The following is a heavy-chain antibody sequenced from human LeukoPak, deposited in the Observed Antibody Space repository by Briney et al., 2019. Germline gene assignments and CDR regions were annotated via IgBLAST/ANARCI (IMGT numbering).Heavy chain of an antibody. CDR1: GGSFSGYY. Sequence: PSETLSLTCAVYGGSFSGYYWSWIRQPPGKGLEWIGEINHSGSTNYNPSLKSRVTTSVDTSKNQFSLKLSSVTAADTAVYYCARDPGHEPNWFDPWGQGTLVTVSS. V-gene: IGHV4-34*01. CDR3: ARDPGHEPNWFDP. J-gene: IGHJ5*02. CDR2: INHSGST.